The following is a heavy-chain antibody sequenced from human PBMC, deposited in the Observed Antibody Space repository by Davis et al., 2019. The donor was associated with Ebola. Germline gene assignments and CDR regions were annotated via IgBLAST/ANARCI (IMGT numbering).Heavy chain of an antibody. Sequence: AASVKVSCKASGYTFTSYGISWVRQAPGQGLEWMGGIIPIFGTANYAQKLQGRVTMTTDTSTSTAYMELRSLRSDDTAVYYCATDIRSGWFDPWGQGTLVTVSS. D-gene: IGHD3-10*01. CDR2: IIPIFGTA. CDR3: ATDIRSGWFDP. V-gene: IGHV1-18*01. CDR1: GYTFTSYG. J-gene: IGHJ5*02.